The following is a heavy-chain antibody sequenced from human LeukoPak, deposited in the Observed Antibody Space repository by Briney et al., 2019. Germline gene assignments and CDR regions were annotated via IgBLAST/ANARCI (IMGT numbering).Heavy chain of an antibody. D-gene: IGHD2-2*01. Sequence: KTSETLSLTCTVSGGSISSGDYYWSWIRQPPGKGLEWIGYIYYSGSTYYNPSLKSRVTISVDTSKNQFSLKLSSVTAADTAVYYCLGSSTSHAQHAFDYWGQGTLVTVSS. CDR2: IYYSGST. J-gene: IGHJ4*02. CDR3: LGSSTSHAQHAFDY. CDR1: GGSISSGDYY. V-gene: IGHV4-30-4*08.